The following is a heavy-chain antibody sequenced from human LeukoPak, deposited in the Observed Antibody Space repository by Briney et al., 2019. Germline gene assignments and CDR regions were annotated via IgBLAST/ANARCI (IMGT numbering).Heavy chain of an antibody. CDR2: FDPEDGET. D-gene: IGHD3-10*01. CDR3: ATYGSGSYAVRY. CDR1: GYTLTELS. J-gene: IGHJ4*02. Sequence: ASVKVSCKVSGYTLTELSMHWVRQAPGKGLEWMGGFDPEDGETIYAQKFQGRVTMTEDTSTDTAYMELSSLRSEDTAVYYCATYGSGSYAVRYWGRGTLVTVSS. V-gene: IGHV1-24*01.